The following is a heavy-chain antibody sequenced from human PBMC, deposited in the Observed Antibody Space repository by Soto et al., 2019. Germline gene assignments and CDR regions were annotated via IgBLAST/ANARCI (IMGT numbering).Heavy chain of an antibody. J-gene: IGHJ5*02. CDR3: ARKIEAHVSDRYNWFDP. CDR2: ISGSGGST. D-gene: IGHD2-21*01. V-gene: IGHV3-23*01. CDR1: GFTFSSYA. Sequence: GGSLRLSCAASGFTFSSYAMSWVRQAPGKGLEWVSAISGSGGSTYYADSVKGRFTISRDNSKNTLYLQMNSLRAEDTAVYYCARKIEAHVSDRYNWFDPWGQGTLVTVSS.